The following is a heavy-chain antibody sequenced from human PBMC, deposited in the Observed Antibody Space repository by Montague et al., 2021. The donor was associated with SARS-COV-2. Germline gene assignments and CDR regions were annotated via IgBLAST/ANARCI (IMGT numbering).Heavy chain of an antibody. CDR1: GGSFSGHY. CDR3: AGVSAVFTLKILGYYYYGMDV. V-gene: IGHV4-34*01. CDR2: INHSGST. Sequence: SETLSLTCAVYGGSFSGHYWSWIRQPPGKGLEWIGEINHSGSTNXXPSLKSRVTISVDTSKNQFSLKLSSVTAAATAVYYCAGVSAVFTLKILGYYYYGMDVWGQGTTVTVSS. D-gene: IGHD2-8*02. J-gene: IGHJ6*02.